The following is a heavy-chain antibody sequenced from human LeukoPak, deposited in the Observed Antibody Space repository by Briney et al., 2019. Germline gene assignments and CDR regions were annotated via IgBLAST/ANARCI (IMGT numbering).Heavy chain of an antibody. CDR1: GFTFDDYA. J-gene: IGHJ4*02. CDR3: KSGGAAPGSFDY. CDR2: ISWNSGSI. Sequence: GRSLRLSCAASGFTFDDYAMHWVRQAPGKGLEWVSGISWNSGSIGYADSVKGRFTISRDNAKNSLYLQMNSLGVEDTAVYYCKSGGAAPGSFDYWGQGVLVTVSS. V-gene: IGHV3-9*01. D-gene: IGHD6-13*01.